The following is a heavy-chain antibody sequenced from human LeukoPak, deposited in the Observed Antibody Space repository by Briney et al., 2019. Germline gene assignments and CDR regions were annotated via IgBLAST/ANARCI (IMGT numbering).Heavy chain of an antibody. J-gene: IGHJ3*02. Sequence: GASVKVSCKASGYTFTSYYMHWVRQAPGQGLEWMGIINPSGGSTSYAQKFQGRVTMTRDTSTSTVYMELSSLRSEDTAVYYCARVLIFGVVIIDRGDAFDIWGQGTMVTVSS. CDR2: INPSGGST. D-gene: IGHD3-3*01. V-gene: IGHV1-46*01. CDR1: GYTFTSYY. CDR3: ARVLIFGVVIIDRGDAFDI.